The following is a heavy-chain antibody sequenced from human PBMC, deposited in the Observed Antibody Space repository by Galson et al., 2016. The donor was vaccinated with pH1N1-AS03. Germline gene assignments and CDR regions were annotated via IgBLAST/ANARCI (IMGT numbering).Heavy chain of an antibody. Sequence: SLRLSCAGSGFKISTYATNWVRQAPGKGLEWVTGISDSSRGGNIYYADSVKGRFTISRDTSKNTLYLQMNSLRDEDTAVYYCVTHGAWGQGALVTVSS. CDR3: VTHGA. J-gene: IGHJ5*02. CDR2: ISDSSRGGNI. CDR1: GFKISTYA. V-gene: IGHV3-23*01. D-gene: IGHD3-10*01.